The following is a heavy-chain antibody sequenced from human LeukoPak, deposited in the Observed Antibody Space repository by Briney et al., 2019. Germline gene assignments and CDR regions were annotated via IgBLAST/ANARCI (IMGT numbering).Heavy chain of an antibody. Sequence: ASVKVSCKASGYTFTGYYMHWVRQAPGQGREWMGWINPNSGGTNYAQKFQGRVTMTRDTSISTAYMELSRLRSDDTAVYYCARPSGIAAAGYYYYMDVWGKGTTVTISS. CDR2: INPNSGGT. CDR3: ARPSGIAAAGYYYYMDV. V-gene: IGHV1-2*02. CDR1: GYTFTGYY. J-gene: IGHJ6*03. D-gene: IGHD6-13*01.